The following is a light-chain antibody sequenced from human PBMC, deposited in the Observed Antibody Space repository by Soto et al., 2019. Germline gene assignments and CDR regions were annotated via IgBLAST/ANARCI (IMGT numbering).Light chain of an antibody. V-gene: IGLV2-14*01. CDR3: NSYSRGTTLRV. J-gene: IGLJ1*01. CDR2: GVR. CDR1: SNDIGTYDY. Sequence: QSVLTQPTSVSGSPGQSITISCTGNSNDIGTYDYVSWYQQHPGKAPRLLIYGVRNRPSGISSRFSASKSGLTASLTIAGLQAEDEADYYCNSYSRGTTLRVFGTGTKVTVL.